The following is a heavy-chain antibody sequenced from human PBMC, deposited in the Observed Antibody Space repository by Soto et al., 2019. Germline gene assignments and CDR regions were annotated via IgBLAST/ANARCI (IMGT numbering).Heavy chain of an antibody. D-gene: IGHD6-19*01. CDR1: GFTFSSYG. Sequence: QVQLVESGGGVVQPGKSLRLSCAASGFTFSSYGMHWVRQSPGKGLEWVGLIWYDGSNKYYADSVKGRFTISIDNSKKTLYLQMNSLRAEYTAVYYCARVTAVAGYGMGVWGQWTKVTVSS. CDR2: IWYDGSNK. CDR3: ARVTAVAGYGMGV. V-gene: IGHV3-33*01. J-gene: IGHJ6*02.